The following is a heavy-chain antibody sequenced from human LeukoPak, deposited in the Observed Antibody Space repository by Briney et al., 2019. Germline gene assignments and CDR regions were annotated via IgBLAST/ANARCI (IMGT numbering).Heavy chain of an antibody. CDR3: AKDLASVYDAFNI. CDR2: ISGDGGRT. V-gene: IGHV3-43*02. Sequence: GGSLRLSCAASGFTFDDYAMNWVRQAPGKGLEWVSLISGDGGRTFYADSVKGRFTISRDNSKNSLYLEMNSMRTEDTALYYCAKDLASVYDAFNIWGQGTTVTVSS. CDR1: GFTFDDYA. J-gene: IGHJ3*02.